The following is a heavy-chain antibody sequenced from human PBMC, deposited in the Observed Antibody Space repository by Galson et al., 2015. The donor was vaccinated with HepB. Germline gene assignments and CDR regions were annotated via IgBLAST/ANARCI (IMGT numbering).Heavy chain of an antibody. V-gene: IGHV1-2*06. CDR1: GYTFTAYY. CDR2: INPNSGGT. J-gene: IGHJ4*02. Sequence: SVKVSCKVSGYTFTAYYMHWVRQAPGQGLEWMGRINPNSGGTNYAQKFQGRVTMTRDTSISTAYMELSRLTSGDTAVYYCARGDNNGWFTDWGQGTLVTVSS. CDR3: ARGDNNGWFTD. D-gene: IGHD2-15*01.